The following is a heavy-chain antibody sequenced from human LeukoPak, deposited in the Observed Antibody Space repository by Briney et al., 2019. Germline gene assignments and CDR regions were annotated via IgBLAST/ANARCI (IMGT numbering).Heavy chain of an antibody. D-gene: IGHD2-2*01. CDR2: ITSNGGST. Sequence: PGGSLRLSCAASGFTFSTYSMHWVRQAPGKGLECVSAITSNGGSTYYADSVKGRFTISRDNSKNTVYPQMGSLRAEDMAMYYCARGGQSTSCFDCWGQGTLVTVSS. CDR3: ARGGQSTSCFDC. J-gene: IGHJ4*02. V-gene: IGHV3-64*02. CDR1: GFTFSTYS.